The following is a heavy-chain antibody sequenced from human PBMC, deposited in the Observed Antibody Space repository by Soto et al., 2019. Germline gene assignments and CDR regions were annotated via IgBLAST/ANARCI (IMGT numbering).Heavy chain of an antibody. J-gene: IGHJ6*02. Sequence: GGSLRLSCAASGFTFSSYAMSWVRQAPGKGLEWVSAITSSGDSTYYIDSVKGRFTISRDNSKNTLYLQMNSLRGEDTAVYYCAKDRGPFCVAARCYAMDVWGQGTTVTGS. D-gene: IGHD6-6*01. CDR1: GFTFSSYA. CDR3: AKDRGPFCVAARCYAMDV. V-gene: IGHV3-23*01. CDR2: ITSSGDST.